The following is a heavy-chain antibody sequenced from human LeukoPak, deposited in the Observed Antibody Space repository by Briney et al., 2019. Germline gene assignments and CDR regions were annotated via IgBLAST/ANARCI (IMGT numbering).Heavy chain of an antibody. J-gene: IGHJ4*02. CDR3: ARHGALASGRWLVMAQWYFDY. CDR2: ISSSGST. Sequence: SQTLSLTCTVSGDSISSGDYYWSWIRQPAGKGLEWIGRISSSGSTNYNPSPKSRVTISVDTSKNQFSLKLSSVTAADTAVYYCARHGALASGRWLVMAQWYFDYWGQGTLVTVSS. CDR1: GDSISSGDYY. V-gene: IGHV4-61*02. D-gene: IGHD6-19*01.